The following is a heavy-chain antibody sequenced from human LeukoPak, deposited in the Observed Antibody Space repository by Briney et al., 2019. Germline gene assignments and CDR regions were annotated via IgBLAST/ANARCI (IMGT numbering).Heavy chain of an antibody. CDR3: ARYYYDSSGYYPDY. CDR1: GGSISSYY. Sequence: PSETLSLTCTVSGGSISSYYWSWIRQPPGKGLEWIGYIYYSGSTNYNPSLKSRVTMSVDTSKNQFSLKLSSVTAADTAVYYCARYYYDSSGYYPDYWGQGTLVTVSS. V-gene: IGHV4-59*12. D-gene: IGHD3-22*01. J-gene: IGHJ4*02. CDR2: IYYSGST.